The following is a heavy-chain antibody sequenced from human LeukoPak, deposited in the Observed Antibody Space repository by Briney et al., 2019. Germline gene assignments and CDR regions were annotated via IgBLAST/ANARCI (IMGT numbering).Heavy chain of an antibody. J-gene: IGHJ4*02. CDR3: ARHGYSSGWYIDC. D-gene: IGHD6-19*01. CDR2: IYYSGSI. V-gene: IGHV4-39*01. CDR1: GGSISSSNYY. Sequence: SETLSLTCTVSGGSISSSNYYWGWIRQPRGKGVEWIGSIYYSGSIYYNPSSKSRISIRVKTAKNQFSLKLTSVTAADTAMYYCARHGYSSGWYIDCWGQGTLVTVSS.